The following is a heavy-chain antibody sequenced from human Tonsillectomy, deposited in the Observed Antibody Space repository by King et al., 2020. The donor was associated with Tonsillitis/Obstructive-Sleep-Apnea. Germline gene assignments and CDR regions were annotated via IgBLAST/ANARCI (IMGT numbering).Heavy chain of an antibody. V-gene: IGHV3-48*03. CDR3: ASLGYGALRYSLDWYFDL. J-gene: IGHJ2*01. CDR2: ISSSGSTI. Sequence: VQLVESGGGLVQPGGSLRLSCAASGFTFSSYEMTWVRQAPGKGLEWLSYISSSGSTIYYADSVKGRFTISRDNANISLYLQMNSLRAEDTAIYYCASLGYGALRYSLDWYFDLWGRGTLVTVSS. D-gene: IGHD3-9*01. CDR1: GFTFSSYE.